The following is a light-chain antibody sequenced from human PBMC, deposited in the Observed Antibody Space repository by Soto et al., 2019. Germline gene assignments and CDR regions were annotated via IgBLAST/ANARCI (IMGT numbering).Light chain of an antibody. J-gene: IGKJ1*01. CDR3: QQYNNWHPWT. Sequence: EILMTQSPATLSVSPGERAALSCRASQSVSSNLAWYQQKPGQAPRLLIYGASTRATGIPARFSGSGSGTEFTLTISSLQYEDFAADYCQQYNNWHPWTFGQGTKVDIK. V-gene: IGKV3-15*01. CDR2: GAS. CDR1: QSVSSN.